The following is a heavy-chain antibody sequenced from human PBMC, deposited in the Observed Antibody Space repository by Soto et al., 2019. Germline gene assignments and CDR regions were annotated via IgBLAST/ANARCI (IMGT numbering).Heavy chain of an antibody. D-gene: IGHD6-6*01. CDR1: GYTFTSYY. CDR3: ARVRPYSSSSRRQAQPLDP. V-gene: IGHV1-46*01. J-gene: IGHJ5*02. CDR2: INPSGGST. Sequence: ASVKVSCKASGYTFTSYYMHWVRQAPGQGLEWMGIINPSGGSTSYAQKFQGRVTMTRDTSTSTVYMELSSLRSEDTAVYYCARVRPYSSSSRRQAQPLDPWGQGTLVTVSS.